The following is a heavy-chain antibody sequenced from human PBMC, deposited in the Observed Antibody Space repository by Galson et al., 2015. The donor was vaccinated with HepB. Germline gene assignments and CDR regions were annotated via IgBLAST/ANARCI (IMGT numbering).Heavy chain of an antibody. CDR2: IFSNDEK. J-gene: IGHJ3*02. D-gene: IGHD1-26*01. Sequence: PALVKPTQTLTLTCTVSGFSLSSARMGVSWIRQPPGKALEWLAHIFSNDEKSYSTSLKSRLTISKDTSKSQVVLTMTNMDPADTATYYCARSGSYHDGAFDIWGQGTMVTVSS. V-gene: IGHV2-26*01. CDR1: GFSLSSARMG. CDR3: ARSGSYHDGAFDI.